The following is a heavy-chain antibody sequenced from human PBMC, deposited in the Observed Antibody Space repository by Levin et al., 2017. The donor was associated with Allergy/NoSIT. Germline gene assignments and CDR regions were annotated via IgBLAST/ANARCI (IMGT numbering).Heavy chain of an antibody. CDR2: ISGNDGST. Sequence: HPGGSLRLSCAASGFTFSSYAMSWVRQAPGKGLEWVSGISGNDGSTYYADSVKGRFTISRDNSKNTLYLQMNSLRAEDTAVYYCAKDRGCTGGNCYPNALVDYWGQGTLVTVSS. CDR3: AKDRGCTGGNCYPNALVDY. CDR1: GFTFSSYA. D-gene: IGHD2-15*01. V-gene: IGHV3-23*01. J-gene: IGHJ4*02.